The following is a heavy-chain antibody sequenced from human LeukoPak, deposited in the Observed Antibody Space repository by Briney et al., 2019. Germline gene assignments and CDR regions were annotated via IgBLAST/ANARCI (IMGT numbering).Heavy chain of an antibody. V-gene: IGHV3-48*02. Sequence: GGSLRLSCAASGFTFSSYGMNWVRQAPGKRLEWVSYISSSSDSIYYADSVKGRFTISRDNAENSLYLQMNSLRDEDTAVYYCARAMKSGYDYWGQGTLVTVSS. D-gene: IGHD5-12*01. CDR1: GFTFSSYG. CDR2: ISSSSDSI. J-gene: IGHJ4*02. CDR3: ARAMKSGYDY.